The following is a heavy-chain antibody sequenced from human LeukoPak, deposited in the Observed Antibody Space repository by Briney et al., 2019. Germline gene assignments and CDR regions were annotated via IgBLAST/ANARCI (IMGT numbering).Heavy chain of an antibody. J-gene: IGHJ4*02. V-gene: IGHV3-74*01. CDR2: INSGGSTT. D-gene: IGHD6-19*01. CDR3: ATGESSGWYHFEY. CDR1: GVTFTSYW. Sequence: GESLRLSCAVSGVTFTSYWMHCVRQAPGKGLVWVSVINSGGSTTNYAASVKRRFTMSRDNTKHTLFLQRNSLGAEATALYYWATGESSGWYHFEYWGQGTLGTVSS.